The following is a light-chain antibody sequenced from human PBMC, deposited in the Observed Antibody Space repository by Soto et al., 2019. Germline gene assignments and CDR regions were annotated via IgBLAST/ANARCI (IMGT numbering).Light chain of an antibody. J-gene: IGLJ1*01. Sequence: ALTQPASLSGAPGQSITLSFPGTSSDFGGYNYVSWYQHHPGKAPKLMIFDVNNRPSGVSNRFSGSKSGNTASLTISGLQPEDEADYYCSSYTTSNTRQIVFGTGTKVTV. CDR2: DVN. CDR3: SSYTTSNTRQIV. CDR1: SSDFGGYNY. V-gene: IGLV2-14*03.